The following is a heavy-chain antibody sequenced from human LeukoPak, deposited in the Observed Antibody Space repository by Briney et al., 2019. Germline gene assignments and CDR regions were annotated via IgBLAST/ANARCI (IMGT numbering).Heavy chain of an antibody. CDR2: IKQDGSEK. J-gene: IGHJ5*02. CDR1: GFTFSSYW. V-gene: IGHV3-7*01. Sequence: GGSLRLFCAASGFTFSSYWMSWVRQAPGKGLEWVANIKQDGSEKYYVDSVKGRFTISRDNAKNSLYLQMNSLRAEDTAVYYCARDDCSSISCYHNRFDPWGQGTLVTVSS. CDR3: ARDDCSSISCYHNRFDP. D-gene: IGHD2-2*01.